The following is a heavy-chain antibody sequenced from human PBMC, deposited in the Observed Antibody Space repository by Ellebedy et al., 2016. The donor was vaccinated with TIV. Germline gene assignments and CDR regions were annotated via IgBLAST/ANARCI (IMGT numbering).Heavy chain of an antibody. CDR2: SGTAGNT. V-gene: IGHV3-13*01. CDR3: ARDPTETPHWYFDL. Sequence: GGSLRLSCAASGFTLSNYDMHWVRQRTGKGLEWVSFSGTAGNTYFSDSVKGRFTISRDDTTNSLFLQMDRLRVDDTAMYYCARDPTETPHWYFDLWGRGTLVSVSS. J-gene: IGHJ2*01. CDR1: GFTLSNYD.